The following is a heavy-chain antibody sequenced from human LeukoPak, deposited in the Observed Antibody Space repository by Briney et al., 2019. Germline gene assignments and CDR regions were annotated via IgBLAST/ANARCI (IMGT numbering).Heavy chain of an antibody. CDR2: IYSGGST. J-gene: IGHJ6*03. CDR1: GFTVSSNY. V-gene: IGHV3-53*05. Sequence: GGSLRLSCAASGFTVSSNYMSWVRQAPGKGLEWVSVIYSGGSTYYADSVKGRFSISRDSSKNILYLQMNSPRAEDTAVYYCAKDRCSNGIGCYYYYMDVWGKGTTVTISS. D-gene: IGHD2-8*01. CDR3: AKDRCSNGIGCYYYYMDV.